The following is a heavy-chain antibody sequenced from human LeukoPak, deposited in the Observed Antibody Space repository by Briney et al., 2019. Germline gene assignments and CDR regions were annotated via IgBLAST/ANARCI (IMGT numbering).Heavy chain of an antibody. D-gene: IGHD6-6*01. Sequence: SGGSLRLSCAASGFTFSSYGMHWVRQAPGKGLEWVAFIRYDGSNKYYADSVKGRLTISRDNSKNTLYLQMNSLRAEDTAVYYCAKGLVVAARLDAFDIWGQGTMVTVSS. CDR2: IRYDGSNK. CDR3: AKGLVVAARLDAFDI. J-gene: IGHJ3*02. CDR1: GFTFSSYG. V-gene: IGHV3-30*02.